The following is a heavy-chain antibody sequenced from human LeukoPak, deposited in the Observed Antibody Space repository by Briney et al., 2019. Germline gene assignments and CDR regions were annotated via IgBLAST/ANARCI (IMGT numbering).Heavy chain of an antibody. V-gene: IGHV3-9*01. D-gene: IGHD3-22*01. CDR2: ISWNGGSI. Sequence: PGGSLRLSCAASGFTFDNYAMDWVRQAPGKGLEWVSAISWNGGSIGYADSVKGRFTISRDNAKNSLYLQMNSLRAEDTALYYCAKSSSYGPAEATMIDQLFDYWGQGTLVTVSS. CDR1: GFTFDNYA. J-gene: IGHJ4*02. CDR3: AKSSSYGPAEATMIDQLFDY.